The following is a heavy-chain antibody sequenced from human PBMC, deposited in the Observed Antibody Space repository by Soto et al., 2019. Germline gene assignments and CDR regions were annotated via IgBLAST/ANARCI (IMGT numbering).Heavy chain of an antibody. J-gene: IGHJ5*02. CDR1: GGSINSGGYY. V-gene: IGHV4-31*01. CDR2: IYYSGST. Sequence: QVQLQESGPGLVKPSQTLSLTCTVSGGSINSGGYYWNWIRQHPGKGLEWIGYIYYSGSTYYNPXXXXXXXXXXXXXXXXXXXXXXXVTAXXXXXXXCARSVFPWGQGTLVTVSS. CDR3: ARSVFP.